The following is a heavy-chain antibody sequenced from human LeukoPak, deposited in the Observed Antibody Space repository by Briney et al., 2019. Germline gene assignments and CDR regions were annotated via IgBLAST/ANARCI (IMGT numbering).Heavy chain of an antibody. Sequence: SETLSLTCTVSGGPIISDTSYWGWIRQPPGKGLEWIGTVYYRGSTHYKPSLKTRVTISIDTSKNQFSLKLSSVTAADTAVYYCARATLKYDGNALDYWGQGTLVTVSS. D-gene: IGHD4-23*01. CDR1: GGPIISDTSY. J-gene: IGHJ4*02. V-gene: IGHV4-39*07. CDR3: ARATLKYDGNALDY. CDR2: VYYRGST.